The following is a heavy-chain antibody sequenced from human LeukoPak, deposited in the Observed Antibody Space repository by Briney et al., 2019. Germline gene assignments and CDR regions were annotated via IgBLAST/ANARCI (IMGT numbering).Heavy chain of an antibody. CDR3: ARVDVFGVVSSDYYYYYMDV. V-gene: IGHV4-59*01. CDR2: ISYSEST. CDR1: GGSITSYY. J-gene: IGHJ6*03. D-gene: IGHD3-3*01. Sequence: PSETLSLTCTVSGGSITSYYWSWIRQPPGKGLEWIGYISYSESTNYNPSLTSRVTTSLDTSKNQFFLKLNSVTAADTAEYYCARVDVFGVVSSDYYYYYMDVWGKGTTVTVSS.